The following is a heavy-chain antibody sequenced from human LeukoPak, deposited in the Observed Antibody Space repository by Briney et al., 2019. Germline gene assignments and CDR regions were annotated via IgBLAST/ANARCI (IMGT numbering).Heavy chain of an antibody. CDR1: GGSISSYY. J-gene: IGHJ6*03. D-gene: IGHD3-10*01. V-gene: IGHV4-4*07. CDR2: IYTSGST. Sequence: SETLSLTCTVSGGSISSYYWSWIRQPAGKGLEWNGRIYTSGSTNYNPSLKSQVTISVDTSKNQFSLKLSSVTAADTAVYYCARGPPDYYGSGSYYGDYYYMDVWGKGTTVTVSS. CDR3: ARGPPDYYGSGSYYGDYYYMDV.